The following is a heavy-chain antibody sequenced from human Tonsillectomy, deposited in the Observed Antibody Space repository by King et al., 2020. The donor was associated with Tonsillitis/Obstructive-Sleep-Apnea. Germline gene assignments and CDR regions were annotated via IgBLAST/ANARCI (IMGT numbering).Heavy chain of an antibody. D-gene: IGHD6-6*01. J-gene: IGHJ6*03. CDR3: ARHSRDSSGGDYFYYMDV. Sequence: LQLQESGPGLVKPSETLSLTCTVSGGSVSSSDYYWGWIRQPPGKGLEWIATIYYDGTTYYNPPLKSRVTISVAPSKNQFSLNLNTVTAAATAVYYCARHSRDSSGGDYFYYMDVWGKGTTVTVSS. CDR1: GGSVSSSDYY. CDR2: IYYDGTT. V-gene: IGHV4-39*01.